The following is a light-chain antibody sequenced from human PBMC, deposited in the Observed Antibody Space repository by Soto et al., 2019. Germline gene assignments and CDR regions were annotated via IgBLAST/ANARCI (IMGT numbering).Light chain of an antibody. Sequence: QSVLTQPASVSGSPGQSITISCTGTVSDVGGYDSVSWYQQHPGRAPKLIIYGVNNRPSGVSNRFSASKSADTASLTISGLQAEDEANYYCCTYTGSNTPYVFGTGTKLTVL. V-gene: IGLV2-14*03. CDR2: GVN. CDR1: VSDVGGYDS. J-gene: IGLJ1*01. CDR3: CTYTGSNTPYV.